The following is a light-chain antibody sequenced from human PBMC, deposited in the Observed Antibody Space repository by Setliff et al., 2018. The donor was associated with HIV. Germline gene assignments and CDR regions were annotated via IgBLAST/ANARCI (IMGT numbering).Light chain of an antibody. CDR2: EVS. Sequence: QSALTQPASVSGSPGQSIIISCTGTSSDVGAYTYVSWYQHDSGEVPKLILYEVSHRPSGVSYRFSGSKSGNTSSLTISGLQPEDEAYYYCSSYTGSSTLGVFGTGTKVTV. CDR1: SSDVGAYTY. CDR3: SSYTGSSTLGV. V-gene: IGLV2-14*01. J-gene: IGLJ1*01.